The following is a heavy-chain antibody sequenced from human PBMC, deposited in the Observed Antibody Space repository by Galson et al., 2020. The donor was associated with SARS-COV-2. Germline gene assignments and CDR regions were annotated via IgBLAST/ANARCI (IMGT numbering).Heavy chain of an antibody. J-gene: IGHJ4*02. D-gene: IGHD2-2*01. V-gene: IGHV3-74*01. CDR3: ARDKKLGYCSSTSCSPPDY. Sequence: ALHGESLKISCAASGFTFSSYWMHWVRQAPGKGLVWVSRIYSEGSSTSYADSVKGRFTISRDNSKNTLYLQMNSLRAEDTAVYYCARDKKLGYCSSTSCSPPDYWGQGTLVTVSS. CDR1: GFTFSSYW. CDR2: IYSEGSST.